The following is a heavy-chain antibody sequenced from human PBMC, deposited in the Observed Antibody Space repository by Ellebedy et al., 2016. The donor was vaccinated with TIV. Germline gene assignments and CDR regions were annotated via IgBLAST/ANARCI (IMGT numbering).Heavy chain of an antibody. CDR2: IFLGDSDT. D-gene: IGHD1/OR15-1a*01. Sequence: GESLKISXRASGYQYPYYWIGWVRQMPGKGLEWMGIIFLGDSDTRYSPSFQGRVTFSADRSITTAYLHWTRLQASDSAVYYCATAGMTGTPFDNWGRGTLVTVSS. J-gene: IGHJ4*02. CDR3: ATAGMTGTPFDN. CDR1: GYQYPYYW. V-gene: IGHV5-51*01.